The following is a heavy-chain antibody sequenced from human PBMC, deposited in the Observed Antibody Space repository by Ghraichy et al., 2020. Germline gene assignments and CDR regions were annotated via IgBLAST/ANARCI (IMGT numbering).Heavy chain of an antibody. CDR2: IIPISATS. CDR1: GGTFSSYA. CDR3: ARAFGDTAMLTSS. V-gene: IGHV1-69*13. D-gene: IGHD5-18*01. Sequence: SVKVSCKASGGTFSSYAISWVRQAPGQGLEWMGGIIPISATSNYAQKFQGRVTITADESTSTAYMELSSLRSEDTAVYYRARAFGDTAMLTSSWGQGTLVTVSS. J-gene: IGHJ5*02.